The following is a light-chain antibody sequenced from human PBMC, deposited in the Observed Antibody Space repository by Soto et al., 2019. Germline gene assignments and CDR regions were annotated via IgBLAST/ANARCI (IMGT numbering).Light chain of an antibody. Sequence: QLVLTQSSSASASLGSSVKLTCTLSSEHRSYIIAWHQQQPGKAPRYLMKLEGSGSYNKGSGVPDRFSGSSSGADRYLTMSNLQSEDEADYYCETWDSNIRVFGGGTKVTVL. CDR3: ETWDSNIRV. J-gene: IGLJ2*01. CDR1: SEHRSYI. V-gene: IGLV4-60*03. CDR2: LEGSGSY.